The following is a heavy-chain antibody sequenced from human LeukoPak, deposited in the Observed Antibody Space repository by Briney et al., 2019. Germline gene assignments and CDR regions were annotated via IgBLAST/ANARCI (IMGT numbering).Heavy chain of an antibody. J-gene: IGHJ5*02. V-gene: IGHV1-69*01. Sequence: SVKVSCKASGGTFSSYAISWVRQAPGQGLEWMGGIIPIFGTANYAQKFQGRVTITADESTSTAYMELSSLRSEDTAVYYCARDKWGEAHWFDPWGQGTLVTVSS. CDR2: IIPIFGTA. CDR3: ARDKWGEAHWFDP. CDR1: GGTFSSYA. D-gene: IGHD7-27*01.